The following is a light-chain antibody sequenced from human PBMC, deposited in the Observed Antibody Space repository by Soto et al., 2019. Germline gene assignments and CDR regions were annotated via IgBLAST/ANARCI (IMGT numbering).Light chain of an antibody. Sequence: QSALTQPASVSGSPGQSITISCTGTSSDVGGYNYVSWYQQHPGKAPKLMIYDVSNRPSGVSNRCSGSKSGNTASLTISGLQAEDEADYYCSSYTSSSTLYVFGTGTKVTFL. J-gene: IGLJ1*01. V-gene: IGLV2-14*01. CDR1: SSDVGGYNY. CDR3: SSYTSSSTLYV. CDR2: DVS.